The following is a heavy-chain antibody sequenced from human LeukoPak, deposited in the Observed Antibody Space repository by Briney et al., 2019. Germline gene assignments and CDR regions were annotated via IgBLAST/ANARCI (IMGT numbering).Heavy chain of an antibody. CDR3: RGQYDFWSGYYRDY. Sequence: ETGGSLSLSCTASGFTFGDYAMSWVRQAPGKGLEWVGFIRSKAYGGTTEYAASVKGRFTISRDDSKSIAYLQMNSLKTEDTAVYYCRGQYDFWSGYYRDYWGQGTLVTVSS. CDR2: IRSKAYGGTT. D-gene: IGHD3-3*01. V-gene: IGHV3-49*04. CDR1: GFTFGDYA. J-gene: IGHJ4*02.